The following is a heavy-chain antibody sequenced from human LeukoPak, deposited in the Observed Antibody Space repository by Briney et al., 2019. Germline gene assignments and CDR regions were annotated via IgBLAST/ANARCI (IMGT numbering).Heavy chain of an antibody. J-gene: IGHJ6*02. CDR3: ARGRRGFGYGMDV. CDR2: INHSGST. Sequence: SETLSLTCAVYGGSFSGYYWSWIRQPPGKGLEWIGEINHSGSTNYNPSLKSRVTISVDTSQNQFSLKLNSVTAADTAVFYCARGRRGFGYGMDVWGQGNTVTVSS. V-gene: IGHV4-34*01. D-gene: IGHD3-10*01. CDR1: GGSFSGYY.